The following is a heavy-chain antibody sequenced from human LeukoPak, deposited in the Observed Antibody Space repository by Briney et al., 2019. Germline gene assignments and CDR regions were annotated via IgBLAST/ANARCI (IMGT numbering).Heavy chain of an antibody. V-gene: IGHV3-74*01. J-gene: IGHJ1*01. CDR3: AKAPTVTTVYFQH. Sequence: GGSLRLSCAAAGFTFSSNWMHWVRQAPGKGLVWVSRINSDGSSTSYADYVKGRFTISRDNAKNTLYLQMNSLRAEDTAVYYCAKAPTVTTVYFQHWGQGTLVTVSS. CDR2: INSDGSST. D-gene: IGHD4-17*01. CDR1: GFTFSSNW.